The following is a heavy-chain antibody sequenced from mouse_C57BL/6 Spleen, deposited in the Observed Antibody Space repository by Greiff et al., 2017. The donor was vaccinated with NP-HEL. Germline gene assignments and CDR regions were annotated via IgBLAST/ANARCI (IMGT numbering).Heavy chain of an antibody. Sequence: QVQLQQPGAELVMPGASVKLSCKASGYTFTSYWMHWVKQRPGQGLEWIGAIDPSDSYTNYNQKFKGKSTLTVDKSSSTAYMQLSSLTSEDSAVYYCARSHYGSRAWFAYWGQGTLVTVSA. J-gene: IGHJ3*01. CDR2: IDPSDSYT. CDR3: ARSHYGSRAWFAY. CDR1: GYTFTSYW. V-gene: IGHV1-69*01. D-gene: IGHD1-1*01.